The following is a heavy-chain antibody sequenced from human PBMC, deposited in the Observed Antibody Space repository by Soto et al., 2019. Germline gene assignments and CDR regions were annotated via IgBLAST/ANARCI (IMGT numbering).Heavy chain of an antibody. CDR3: AGRESSGGPI. J-gene: IGHJ3*02. D-gene: IGHD2-15*01. V-gene: IGHV4-39*07. CDR2: IYYSGST. Sequence: PSETLSLTCTVSGGSISSSSYYWGWIRQPPGKGLEWIGSIYYSGSTYYNPSLKSRVTISVDRSKNQFSLNLSSVTAADTAMYYCAGRESSGGPIWGQGTMVTVSS. CDR1: GGSISSSSYY.